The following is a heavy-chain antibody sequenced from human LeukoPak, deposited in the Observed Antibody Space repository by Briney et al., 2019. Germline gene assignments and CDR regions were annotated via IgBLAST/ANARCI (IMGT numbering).Heavy chain of an antibody. CDR2: MLYSGST. V-gene: IGHV4-59*08. D-gene: IGHD3-16*02. CDR1: GASISNYY. CDR3: ARSDIWGSYRFLDY. J-gene: IGHJ4*02. Sequence: SETLSLTCTVSGASISNYYWSWIRQSPGKGLEWIGFMLYSGSTNQNPSLRSRVTISVDTSKNQVSLKLSSVTAADTAVYYCARSDIWGSYRFLDYWGQGALVTVSS.